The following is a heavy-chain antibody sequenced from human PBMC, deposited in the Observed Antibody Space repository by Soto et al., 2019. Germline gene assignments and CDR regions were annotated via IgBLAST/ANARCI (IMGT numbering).Heavy chain of an antibody. D-gene: IGHD5-18*01. V-gene: IGHV3-30*04. Sequence: PGGSLRLSFAASGFTFSSYAMHWVRQAPGKGLEWVAIISYDGTIKYYADSVKGRFTISRDNSKNTLYLQMNSLRAEDTAVYYCARDLSGYGYDYWGQGALVTVSS. CDR3: ARDLSGYGYDY. J-gene: IGHJ4*02. CDR2: ISYDGTIK. CDR1: GFTFSSYA.